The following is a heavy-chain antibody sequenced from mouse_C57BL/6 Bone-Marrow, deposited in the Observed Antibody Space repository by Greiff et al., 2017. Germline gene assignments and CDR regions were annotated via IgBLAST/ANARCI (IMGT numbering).Heavy chain of an antibody. CDR1: GFNITDDY. Sequence: VQLKQSGAELVRPGASVKLSCTASGFNITDDYMHWVKQRPEQGLEWIGWIDPENGDTEYASKFQGKATITVDTSSNTAYLQLRSLTSEDTAVYYCTRIAYWGQGTLVTVSA. V-gene: IGHV14-4*01. CDR2: IDPENGDT. CDR3: TRIAY. J-gene: IGHJ3*01.